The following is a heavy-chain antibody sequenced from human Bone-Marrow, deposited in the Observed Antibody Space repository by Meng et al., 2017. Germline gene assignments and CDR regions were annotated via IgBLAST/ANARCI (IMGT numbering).Heavy chain of an antibody. J-gene: IGHJ4*02. D-gene: IGHD4-11*01. CDR2: INHSGST. Sequence: QVKLQQWGAGLLKPSETLILPCVVSGGSFSDYYLSWIRQPPGKGLEWIGEINHSGSTNYNPSLESRATISVDTSQNNLSLKLSSVTAADSAVYYCSRGPTTMAHDFDYWGQGTLVTVSS. V-gene: IGHV4-34*01. CDR3: SRGPTTMAHDFDY. CDR1: GGSFSDYY.